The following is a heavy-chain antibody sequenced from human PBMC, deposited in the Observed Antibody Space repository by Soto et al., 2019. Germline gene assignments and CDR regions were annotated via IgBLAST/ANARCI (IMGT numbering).Heavy chain of an antibody. V-gene: IGHV3-30-3*01. J-gene: IGHJ4*02. D-gene: IGHD2-15*01. CDR1: GFTFSNYA. Sequence: VQLVESGGGVVQPGRSLRLSCAASGFTFSNYAMHWVRQAPGKGLEWVAVISYDGSNKYYADSVQGRFTISRDNSKNTLYLQMNSLRAEDTAVYYCARDGGTYCSGGSCYRRYYFDYWGQGTLVTVSS. CDR2: ISYDGSNK. CDR3: ARDGGTYCSGGSCYRRYYFDY.